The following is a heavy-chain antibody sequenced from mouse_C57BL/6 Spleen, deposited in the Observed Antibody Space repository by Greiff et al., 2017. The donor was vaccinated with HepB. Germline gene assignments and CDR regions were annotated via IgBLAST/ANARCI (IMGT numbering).Heavy chain of an antibody. V-gene: IGHV5-4*01. CDR2: ISDGGSYT. D-gene: IGHD1-1*01. CDR3: ARDRTYYGSTLDY. CDR1: GFTFSSYA. J-gene: IGHJ2*01. Sequence: EVQLVESGGGLVKPGGSLKLSCAASGFTFSSYAMSWVRQTPEKRLEWVATISDGGSYTYYPDNVKGRFTISRDNAKNNLYLQMSHLKSEDTAMYYCARDRTYYGSTLDYWGQGTTLTVSS.